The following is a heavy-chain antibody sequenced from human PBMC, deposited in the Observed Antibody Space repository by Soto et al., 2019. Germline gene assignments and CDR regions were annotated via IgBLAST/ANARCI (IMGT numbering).Heavy chain of an antibody. V-gene: IGHV1-18*04. CDR3: ARDAGPVTNNIYYFDY. CDR1: GYPFTSYG. J-gene: IGHJ4*02. CDR2: ISAYNGNT. Sequence: GSVKVSFKASGYPFTSYGMSWVRQAPGQGLEWMGWISAYNGNTNYAQKLQGRVTMTTDTSTSTAYMELRSLRSDDTAVYYCARDAGPVTNNIYYFDYWGQGTMVTVSS. D-gene: IGHD4-17*01.